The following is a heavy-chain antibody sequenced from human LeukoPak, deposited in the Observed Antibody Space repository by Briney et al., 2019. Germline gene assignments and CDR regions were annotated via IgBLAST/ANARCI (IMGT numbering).Heavy chain of an antibody. J-gene: IGHJ4*02. V-gene: IGHV1-18*01. Sequence: GASVKVSCKASGYTFTSYGISWVRQAPGQGREWMGWISAYNGNTNYAQKLQGRVTMTTDTSTSTAYMELRSLRSDDTAVYYCARSRITMVRGVKDYWGQGTLVTVSS. CDR1: GYTFTSYG. D-gene: IGHD3-10*01. CDR3: ARSRITMVRGVKDY. CDR2: ISAYNGNT.